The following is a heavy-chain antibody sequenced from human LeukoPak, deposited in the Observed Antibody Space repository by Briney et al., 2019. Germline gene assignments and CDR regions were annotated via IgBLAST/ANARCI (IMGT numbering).Heavy chain of an antibody. D-gene: IGHD1-1*01. Sequence: GESLKISCKGSGYSFSIYWIGWVRQVPGKGLEWMGIIYPGDSDTRYSPSFQGQVTISADKSTTTAYLQWSSLKASDTAMYCCARGQTGAWNFDYWGQGTLVTVSS. CDR3: ARGQTGAWNFDY. CDR2: IYPGDSDT. V-gene: IGHV5-51*01. CDR1: GYSFSIYW. J-gene: IGHJ4*02.